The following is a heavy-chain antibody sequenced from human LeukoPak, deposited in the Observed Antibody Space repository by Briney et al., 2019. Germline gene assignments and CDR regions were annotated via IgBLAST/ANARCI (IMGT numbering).Heavy chain of an antibody. V-gene: IGHV3-23*01. CDR3: AKDSHYYDSSGYHPDY. Sequence: GGTLRLSCAASGFTFSSYGMSWVRQAPGKGLEWVSAISGSGGSTYYADSVKGRFTISRDNSKNTLYLQMNSLRAEDTAVYYCAKDSHYYDSSGYHPDYWGKGTLVTVSS. CDR2: ISGSGGST. J-gene: IGHJ4*02. CDR1: GFTFSSYG. D-gene: IGHD3-22*01.